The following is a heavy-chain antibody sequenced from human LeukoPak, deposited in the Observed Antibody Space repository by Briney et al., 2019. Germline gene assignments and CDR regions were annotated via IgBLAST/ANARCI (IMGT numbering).Heavy chain of an antibody. V-gene: IGHV1-69*04. CDR1: GGTFSSYA. Sequence: ASVKVSCKASGGTFSSYAISWVRQAPGQGLEWMGRIIPIFGIANYAQKFQGRATITADKSTSTAYMELSSLRSEDTAVYYCARETPCSGGSCYSSYYYGMDVWGQGTTVTVSS. CDR3: ARETPCSGGSCYSSYYYGMDV. CDR2: IIPIFGIA. D-gene: IGHD2-15*01. J-gene: IGHJ6*02.